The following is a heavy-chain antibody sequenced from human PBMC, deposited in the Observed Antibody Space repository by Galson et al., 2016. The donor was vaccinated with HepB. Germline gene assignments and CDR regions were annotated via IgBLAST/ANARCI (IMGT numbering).Heavy chain of an antibody. CDR3: ARDVSVFDY. CDR2: ISYDGSNK. V-gene: IGHV3-30*03. D-gene: IGHD5/OR15-5a*01. CDR1: GFTFSSYG. J-gene: IGHJ4*02. Sequence: SLRLSCAASGFTFSSYGMHWVRQAPGKGLEWVAFISYDGSNKKYTDSVKGRFTVSRDNAKNSLYLQMSSLRAEDTAVYFCARDVSVFDYWGQGTLVTVSS.